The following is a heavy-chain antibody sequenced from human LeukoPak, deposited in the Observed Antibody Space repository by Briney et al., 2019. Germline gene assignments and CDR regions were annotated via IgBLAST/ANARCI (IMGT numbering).Heavy chain of an antibody. V-gene: IGHV4-39*07. D-gene: IGHD3-10*01. CDR3: ARDRVLLWFEDYYYGMDV. Sequence: KPSETLSLTCTVSGGSISSSSYYWGGIRQPPGKGLEWIGSIYYSGCTYYNPSLKSRVTISVDTSKNQFSLKLSSVTAADTAVYYCARDRVLLWFEDYYYGMDVWGQGTTVTVSS. J-gene: IGHJ6*02. CDR2: IYYSGCT. CDR1: GGSISSSSYY.